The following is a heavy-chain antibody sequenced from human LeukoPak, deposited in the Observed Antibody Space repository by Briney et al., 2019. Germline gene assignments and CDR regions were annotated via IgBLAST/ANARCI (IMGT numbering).Heavy chain of an antibody. D-gene: IGHD4-11*01. CDR1: GYTFTSYG. J-gene: IGHJ4*02. Sequence: GASVKVSCKASGYTFTSYGISWVRQAPGQGLERMGWISAYNGNTDYAQKLQGRVTMTTDTSTSTAYMELRSLRSDDTAVYYCARVRRRYDYSNPAGDYWGQGTLVTVSS. V-gene: IGHV1-18*01. CDR3: ARVRRRYDYSNPAGDY. CDR2: ISAYNGNT.